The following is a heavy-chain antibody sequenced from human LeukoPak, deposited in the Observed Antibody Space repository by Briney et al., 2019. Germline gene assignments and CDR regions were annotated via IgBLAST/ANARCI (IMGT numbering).Heavy chain of an antibody. D-gene: IGHD3-10*01. CDR3: ARDRTNYYGSGSYYFEY. CDR1: GGSISSYY. J-gene: IGHJ4*02. CDR2: IYYSGST. V-gene: IGHV4-59*12. Sequence: SETLSLTCTVSGGSISSYYWSWIRQPPGKGLEWIGYIYYSGSTNYNPSLKSRVTISVDTSKNQFSLKLSSVTAADTAVYYCARDRTNYYGSGSYYFEYWGQGKLVTVSS.